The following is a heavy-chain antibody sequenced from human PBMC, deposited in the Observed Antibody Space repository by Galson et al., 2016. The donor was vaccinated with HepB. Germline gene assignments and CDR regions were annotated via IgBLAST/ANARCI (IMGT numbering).Heavy chain of an antibody. CDR2: INAGNGNT. V-gene: IGHV1-3*01. Sequence: SVKVSCKASGYTFTGYAMHWVRQAPGQRLEWMGWINAGNGNTKYSQKFQGRVTITRDTSASTAYMELSSLRSEDTAVCYCARRGIAVAGFDYWGQGTLVTVSS. CDR1: GYTFTGYA. D-gene: IGHD6-19*01. CDR3: ARRGIAVAGFDY. J-gene: IGHJ4*02.